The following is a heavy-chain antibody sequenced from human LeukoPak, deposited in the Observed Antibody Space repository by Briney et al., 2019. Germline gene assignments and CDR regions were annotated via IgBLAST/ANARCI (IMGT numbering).Heavy chain of an antibody. CDR1: GGTFSSYA. CDR2: IIPIFGTA. D-gene: IGHD6-19*01. CDR3: ASPGGIAVAGTGFGFDY. Sequence: GASVKVSCKASGGTFSSYAISWVRQAPGQGLEWMGGIIPIFGTANYAQKFQGRVTITADESTSTAYMELSSLRSEDTAVYYCASPGGIAVAGTGFGFDYWGQGTLVTVSS. J-gene: IGHJ4*02. V-gene: IGHV1-69*13.